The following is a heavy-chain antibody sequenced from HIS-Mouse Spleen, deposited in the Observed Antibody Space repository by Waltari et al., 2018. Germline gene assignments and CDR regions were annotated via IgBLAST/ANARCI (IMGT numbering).Heavy chain of an antibody. CDR1: GFNVRTYW. V-gene: IGHV3-7*01. J-gene: IGHJ4*02. CDR2: RKQDGSEK. D-gene: IGHD3-10*01. CDR3: ARRQGSGSYYVDY. Sequence: EVQLVESGGGLFQPGGSLRLSWGASGFNVRTYWMSWVGLAPGKGLEWVANRKQDGSEKYYVDSVKGRFTSSRDNAKNSLYLQMNSLRAEDTAVYYCARRQGSGSYYVDYWGQGTLVTVSS.